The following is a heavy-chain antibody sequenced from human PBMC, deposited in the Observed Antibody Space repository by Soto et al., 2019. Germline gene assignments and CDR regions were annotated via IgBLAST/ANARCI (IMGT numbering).Heavy chain of an antibody. CDR1: GYTFTSSG. CDR2: ISTYNGNT. J-gene: IGHJ4*02. D-gene: IGHD6-19*01. Sequence: ASVKVSCKASGYTFTSSGISWVRQAPGQGPEWMGWISTYNGNTNYAQNLQGRVTMTTDTSTSTAYMELRGLRSDDTAVYYCARTVAGYFDYWGQGTLVPVYS. V-gene: IGHV1-18*01. CDR3: ARTVAGYFDY.